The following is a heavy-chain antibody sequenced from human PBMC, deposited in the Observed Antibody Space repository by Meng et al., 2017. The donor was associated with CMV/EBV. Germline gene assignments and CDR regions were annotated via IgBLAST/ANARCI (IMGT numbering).Heavy chain of an antibody. Sequence: GESLKISCAASGFTFSSYEMNWVRQAPGKGLEWVSYISSSGSTIYCADSVKGRFTISRDNAKNSLYLQMNSLRAEDTAVYYCARARERITIFGVVTYFGMDVWGQGTTVTVSS. V-gene: IGHV3-48*03. J-gene: IGHJ6*02. CDR1: GFTFSSYE. CDR2: ISSSGSTI. CDR3: ARARERITIFGVVTYFGMDV. D-gene: IGHD3-3*01.